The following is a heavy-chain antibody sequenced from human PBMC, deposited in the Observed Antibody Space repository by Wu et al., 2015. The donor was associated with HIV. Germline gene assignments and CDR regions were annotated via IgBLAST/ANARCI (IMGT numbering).Heavy chain of an antibody. CDR2: IIPIFGTA. J-gene: IGHJ6*03. CDR1: GTTFSSHS. D-gene: IGHD2-2*01. V-gene: IGHV1-69*13. Sequence: QVQLVQSGAEVKKPKSSVKVSCKASGTTFSSHSISWIRQAPGQGLEWMGGIIPIFGTANYAQKFQGRVTITADESTSTAYMELSSLRSEDTAVYYCASCSTSCYEYYYMDVVGTKGPRSPSP. CDR3: ASCSTSCYEYYYMDV.